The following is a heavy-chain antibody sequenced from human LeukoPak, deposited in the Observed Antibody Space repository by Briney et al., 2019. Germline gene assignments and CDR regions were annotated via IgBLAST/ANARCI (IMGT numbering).Heavy chain of an antibody. CDR2: IIPIFGTA. D-gene: IGHD3-22*01. CDR1: GGTFSSYA. V-gene: IGHV1-69*05. J-gene: IGHJ4*02. CDR3: ASTPHYYDSSGYYKFDY. Sequence: ASVKVPCKASGGTFSSYAISWVRQAPGQGLEWMGGIIPIFGTANYAQKFQGRVTITTDESTSTAYMELSSLRSEDTAVYYCASTPHYYDSSGYYKFDYWGQGTLVTVSS.